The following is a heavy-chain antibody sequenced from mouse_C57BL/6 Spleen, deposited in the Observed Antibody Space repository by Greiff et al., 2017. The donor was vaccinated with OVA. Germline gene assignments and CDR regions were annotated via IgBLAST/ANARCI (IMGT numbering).Heavy chain of an antibody. CDR1: GFTFSDYY. CDR3: ARHDDFAY. Sequence: EVKLMESGGGLVQPGGSLKLSCAASGFTFSDYYMYWVRQTPEKRLEWVAYISNGGGSTYYPDTVKGRFTISRDNAKNTLYLQMSRLKSEDTAMYYCARHDDFAYWGQGTLVTVSA. J-gene: IGHJ3*01. V-gene: IGHV5-12*01. CDR2: ISNGGGST. D-gene: IGHD2-12*01.